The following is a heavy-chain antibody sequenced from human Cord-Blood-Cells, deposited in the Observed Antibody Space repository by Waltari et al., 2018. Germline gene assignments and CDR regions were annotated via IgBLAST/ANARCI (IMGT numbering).Heavy chain of an antibody. Sequence: QVQLQQWGAGLLKPSETLSLTCAAYGGSFSGYYWSWIRQPPGQGLEWIGEINHSGRTNYNPSRKSRVTISVDTSKNQFSLKLSSVTAADTAVYYCARGASSGYYYYYYYGMDVWGQGTTVTVSS. D-gene: IGHD3-22*01. V-gene: IGHV4-34*01. J-gene: IGHJ6*02. CDR2: INHSGRT. CDR1: GGSFSGYY. CDR3: ARGASSGYYYYYYYGMDV.